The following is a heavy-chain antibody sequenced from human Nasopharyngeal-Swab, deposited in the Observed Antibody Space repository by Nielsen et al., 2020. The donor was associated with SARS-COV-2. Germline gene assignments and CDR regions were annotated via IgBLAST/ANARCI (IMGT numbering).Heavy chain of an antibody. J-gene: IGHJ3*02. CDR3: ARGDYYDSSGDYVDASDI. V-gene: IGHV3-7*03. D-gene: IGHD3-22*01. CDR1: GFTFSSYW. CDR2: IKQDGSGK. Sequence: GESLKISCAASGFTFSSYWMSWVRQAPGKGLEWVANIKQDGSGKFYVDSVKGRFTISRDNAKNSLYLQMNSLRAEDTAVYYCARGDYYDSSGDYVDASDIWGQGTMVTVS.